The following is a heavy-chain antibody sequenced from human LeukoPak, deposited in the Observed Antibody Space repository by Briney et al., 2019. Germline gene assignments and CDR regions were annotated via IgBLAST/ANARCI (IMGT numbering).Heavy chain of an antibody. CDR3: AKDPGDKAVDRWFDP. CDR1: GFSFTTYW. J-gene: IGHJ5*02. V-gene: IGHV3-7*03. CDR2: IKEDGSDK. D-gene: IGHD6-19*01. Sequence: GGSLRLSCAATGFSFTTYWMSWVRQAPGKGLEWVANIKEDGSDKYYVDSVKGRFSISRDNARNSLYLQMSSLRAEDTAVYYCAKDPGDKAVDRWFDPWGQGTLVTVSS.